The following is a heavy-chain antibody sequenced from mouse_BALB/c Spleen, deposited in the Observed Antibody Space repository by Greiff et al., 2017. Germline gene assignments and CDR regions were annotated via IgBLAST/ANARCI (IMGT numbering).Heavy chain of an antibody. CDR2: IYPSDSYT. V-gene: IGHV1-69*02. Sequence: QVQLQQPGAELVRPGASVKLSCKASGYTFTSYWINWVKQRPGQGLEWIGNIYPSDSYTNYNQKFKDKATLTVVKSSSTAYMQLSSPTSEDSAVYYCTRLGDGFLLYAMDYWGQGTSVTVSS. D-gene: IGHD1-1*01. CDR1: GYTFTSYW. CDR3: TRLGDGFLLYAMDY. J-gene: IGHJ4*01.